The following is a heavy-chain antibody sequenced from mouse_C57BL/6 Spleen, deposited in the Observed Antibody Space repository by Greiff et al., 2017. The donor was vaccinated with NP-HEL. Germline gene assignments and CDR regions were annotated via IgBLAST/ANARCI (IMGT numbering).Heavy chain of an antibody. D-gene: IGHD1-1*01. Sequence: QVQLQQPGTDLVKPGASVKLSCKASGYTFTSYWMPWVKQRPGQGLEWIGNINPSNGGTNYNEKFKSKATLTVDKSSSTAYMQLSSLTSEDSAVYYCARALYGSSYSDYWGQGTTLTVSS. J-gene: IGHJ2*01. CDR1: GYTFTSYW. CDR3: ARALYGSSYSDY. V-gene: IGHV1-53*01. CDR2: INPSNGGT.